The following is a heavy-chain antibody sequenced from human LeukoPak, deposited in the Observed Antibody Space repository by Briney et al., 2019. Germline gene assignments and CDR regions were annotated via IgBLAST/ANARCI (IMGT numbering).Heavy chain of an antibody. Sequence: ASVKVSCKVSGYTLTELSMHWVRQAPGKGLEWMGGFDPEDGETIYAQKFQGRVTITRNTSISTAYMELSSLRSEDTAVYYCARSSGWYLWGQGTLVTVSS. J-gene: IGHJ5*02. CDR1: GYTLTELS. CDR3: ARSSGWYL. CDR2: FDPEDGET. V-gene: IGHV1-24*01. D-gene: IGHD6-19*01.